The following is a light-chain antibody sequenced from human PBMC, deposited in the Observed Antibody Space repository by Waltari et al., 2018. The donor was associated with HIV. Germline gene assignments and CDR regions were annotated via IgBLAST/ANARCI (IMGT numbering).Light chain of an antibody. CDR2: DAS. Sequence: ILMTQSPATLSVSPGERVALSCRPSQSVGSNLAWYQQKPGQAPRLLIYDASSRATGIPARFSGSGSGTEFTLTISNLQSEDFAVYYCQQYNNWPPLTFGGGTKVEIE. CDR3: QQYNNWPPLT. CDR1: QSVGSN. V-gene: IGKV3-15*01. J-gene: IGKJ4*01.